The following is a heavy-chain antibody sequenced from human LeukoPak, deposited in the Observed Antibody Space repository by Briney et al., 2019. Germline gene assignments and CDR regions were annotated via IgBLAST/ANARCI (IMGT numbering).Heavy chain of an antibody. Sequence: ASVKVSCKASGYTFTGYYMHWVRQAPGQGLEWMGWINPNSGGTNYAQKFQGRVTMTRDTSISTAYMELSRLRSEDTAVYYCATDFSGSYYDSMNWGQGTLVTVSS. J-gene: IGHJ4*02. CDR1: GYTFTGYY. CDR2: INPNSGGT. V-gene: IGHV1-2*02. CDR3: ATDFSGSYYDSMN. D-gene: IGHD3-22*01.